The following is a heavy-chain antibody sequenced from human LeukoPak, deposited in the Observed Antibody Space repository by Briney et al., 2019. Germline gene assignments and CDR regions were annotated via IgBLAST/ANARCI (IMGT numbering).Heavy chain of an antibody. CDR2: ISAYNGNT. Sequence: GASVKVSCKASGYTFTSYGISWVRQAPGQGLEWMGWISAYNGNTNYALKLQGRVTMTTDTSTGTAYMELRSLRSDDTAVYYCAVAGYSSSWYLTDFDYWGQGTLVTVSS. V-gene: IGHV1-18*01. D-gene: IGHD6-13*01. CDR1: GYTFTSYG. J-gene: IGHJ4*02. CDR3: AVAGYSSSWYLTDFDY.